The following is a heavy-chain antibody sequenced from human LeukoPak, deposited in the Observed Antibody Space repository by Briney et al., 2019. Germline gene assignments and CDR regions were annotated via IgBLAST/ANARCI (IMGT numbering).Heavy chain of an antibody. D-gene: IGHD6-13*01. J-gene: IGHJ4*02. CDR1: GFTFSDYH. Sequence: GGSLRLPCAASGFTFSDYHMAWLRQAPGKGLQWVSYISNGGDIYYADSVKGRFTISRDNAKNSLYLQMNSLRAEDTALYYCAKDIEAAVLFFDYWGQGTLVTASS. V-gene: IGHV3-69-1*01. CDR2: ISNGGDI. CDR3: AKDIEAAVLFFDY.